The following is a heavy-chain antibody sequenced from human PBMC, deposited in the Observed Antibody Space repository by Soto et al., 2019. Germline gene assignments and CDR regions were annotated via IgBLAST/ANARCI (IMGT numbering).Heavy chain of an antibody. V-gene: IGHV6-1*01. D-gene: IGHD6-19*01. J-gene: IGHJ6*02. CDR1: GDSVSSNSAA. CDR3: ARDGAIAVDGTNYGMDV. Sequence: SQTLSLTCAISGDSVSSNSAAWNWIRQSPSRGLEWLGRTYYRSKWYNDYAVSVKSRITINPDTSKNQFSLQLNSVTPEDTAVYYCARDGAIAVDGTNYGMDVWGQGTTVTVSS. CDR2: TYYRSKWYN.